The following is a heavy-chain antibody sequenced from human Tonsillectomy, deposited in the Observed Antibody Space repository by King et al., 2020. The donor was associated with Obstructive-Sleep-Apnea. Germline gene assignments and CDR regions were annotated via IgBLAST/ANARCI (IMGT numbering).Heavy chain of an antibody. V-gene: IGHV1-18*01. CDR3: ARDQGKKRGGWYPGFYYYGMDV. J-gene: IGHJ6*02. D-gene: IGHD6-19*01. CDR2: ISAYNGNT. CDR1: GYTFTSYG. Sequence: QLVQSGAEVKKPGASVKVSCKASGYTFTSYGISWVRQAPGQGLEWMGWISAYNGNTNYAQKLQGRVTMTTDTSTSTAYMELRSLRSDDTAVYYCARDQGKKRGGWYPGFYYYGMDVWGQGTTVTVSS.